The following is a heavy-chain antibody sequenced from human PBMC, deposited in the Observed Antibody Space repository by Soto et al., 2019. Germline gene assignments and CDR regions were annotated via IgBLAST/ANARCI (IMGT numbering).Heavy chain of an antibody. CDR2: IYYSGST. V-gene: IGHV4-59*01. CDR3: ARELPPGYYYDSSGYGWFDP. D-gene: IGHD3-22*01. J-gene: IGHJ5*02. CDR1: GGSISSYY. Sequence: SETLSLTCTVSGGSISSYYWSWIRQPPGKGLEWIGYIYYSGSTNYNPSLKSRVTISVDTSKNQFSLKLSSVTAADTAVYHCARELPPGYYYDSSGYGWFDPWGQGTLVTVSS.